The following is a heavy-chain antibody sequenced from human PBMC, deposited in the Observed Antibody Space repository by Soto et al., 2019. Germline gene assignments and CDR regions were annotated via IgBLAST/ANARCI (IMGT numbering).Heavy chain of an antibody. V-gene: IGHV3-33*01. Sequence: QVQLVESGGGVVQPGRSLRLSCAASGFTFSSYGMHWVRQAPGKGLEWVAVIWYDGSNKYYADSVKGRFTISRDNSKNTLYLQMNSLRAEDTAVYYCAREAWLQLQAPNDYWGQGTLVTVSS. CDR1: GFTFSSYG. D-gene: IGHD5-12*01. CDR3: AREAWLQLQAPNDY. J-gene: IGHJ4*02. CDR2: IWYDGSNK.